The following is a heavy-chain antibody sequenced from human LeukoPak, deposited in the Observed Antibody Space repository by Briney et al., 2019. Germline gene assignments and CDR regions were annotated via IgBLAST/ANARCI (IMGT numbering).Heavy chain of an antibody. Sequence: PGGSLRLSCAASGFTFNRNAISWGRQAPGKGLDWVSTIGGSGDKTFYADSVKGRFTISRDNSKNMVHLQMNSLTGEDTALYYCVRRGDASSGWGDHDFWGQGALVTVSS. D-gene: IGHD6-19*01. CDR3: VRRGDASSGWGDHDF. J-gene: IGHJ4*02. V-gene: IGHV3-23*01. CDR1: GFTFNRNA. CDR2: IGGSGDKT.